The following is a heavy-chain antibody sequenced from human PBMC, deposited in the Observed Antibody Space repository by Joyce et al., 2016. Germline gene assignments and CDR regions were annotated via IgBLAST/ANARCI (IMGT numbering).Heavy chain of an antibody. CDR1: GGIFSTL. Sequence: QVQLEQSGPEMRKPGSSVKLSCKATGGIFSTLIISWVRQAPGQGLGWKGDISPVLGKARRGQKFQGRPRITADESTGTAHMELSSLRSDDTAVYYCAKDTGPRGMDVWGLGTTVTVSS. V-gene: IGHV1-69*01. CDR2: ISPVLGKA. CDR3: AKDTGPRGMDV. J-gene: IGHJ6*02.